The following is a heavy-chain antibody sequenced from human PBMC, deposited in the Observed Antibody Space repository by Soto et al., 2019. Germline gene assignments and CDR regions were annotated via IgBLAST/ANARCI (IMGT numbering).Heavy chain of an antibody. J-gene: IGHJ5*02. CDR1: GGTFSSYA. CDR3: ARARTVPASNWFDP. D-gene: IGHD4-17*01. Sequence: SVKVSCKASGGTFSSYAISWVRQAPGQGLEWMGGIIPIFGTANYAQKFQGRVMITADESTSTAYMELSSLRSEDTAVYYCARARTVPASNWFDPWGQGTLVSVSS. V-gene: IGHV1-69*13. CDR2: IIPIFGTA.